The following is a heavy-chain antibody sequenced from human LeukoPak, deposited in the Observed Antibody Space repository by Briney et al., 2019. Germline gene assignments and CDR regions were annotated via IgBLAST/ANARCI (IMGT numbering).Heavy chain of an antibody. CDR1: GGSISSYY. D-gene: IGHD3-22*01. CDR2: IYYSGST. Sequence: SETLSLTCTVSGGSISSYYWSWIRQPPGKGREWIGYIYYSGSTNYNPSLKSRVTISVDTSKNQFSLKLSSVTAADTAVYYCARIANYYDSSGYYPIFDYWGQGTLVTVSS. J-gene: IGHJ4*02. V-gene: IGHV4-59*01. CDR3: ARIANYYDSSGYYPIFDY.